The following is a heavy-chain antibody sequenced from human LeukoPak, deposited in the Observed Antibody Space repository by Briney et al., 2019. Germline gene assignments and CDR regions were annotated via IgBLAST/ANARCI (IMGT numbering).Heavy chain of an antibody. D-gene: IGHD1-26*01. CDR3: ASGSYLIHY. CDR1: GGSISSYY. V-gene: IGHV4-59*12. J-gene: IGHJ4*02. CDR2: IYYSGST. Sequence: SETLSLTCTVSGGSISSYYWSWIRQPPGKGLEWIGYIYYSGSTSYNPSHKSRVTISVDTSKNQFSLKLSSVTAADTAVYYCASGSYLIHYWGQGTLVTVSS.